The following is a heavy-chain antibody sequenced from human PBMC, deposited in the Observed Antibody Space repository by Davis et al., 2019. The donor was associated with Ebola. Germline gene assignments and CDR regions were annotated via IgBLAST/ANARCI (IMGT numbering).Heavy chain of an antibody. V-gene: IGHV3-23*01. CDR2: ISGSGGNT. D-gene: IGHD3-22*01. CDR1: AITFSSYA. CDR3: ARDLNYYDSTRMRYYGMDV. J-gene: IGHJ6*02. Sequence: GESLKISCADSAITFSSYAMTWVRQAPGKGLEWVSAISGSGGNTYYADSVKGRFTISRDNSKNTLYLQMNSLRAEDTAVYYCARDLNYYDSTRMRYYGMDVWGQGTTVTVSS.